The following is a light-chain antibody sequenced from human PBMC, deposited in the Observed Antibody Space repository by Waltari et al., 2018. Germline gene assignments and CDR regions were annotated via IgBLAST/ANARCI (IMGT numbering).Light chain of an antibody. J-gene: IGLJ3*02. CDR1: GSTIGAGFD. CDR3: QSYDSSLTGSWV. CDR2: GNN. V-gene: IGLV1-40*01. Sequence: QSVLTQPPSVSGAPGPRVTISCPGSGSTIGAGFDVNWYQQLPGTAPKPLVYGNNSRPSGVPDRFSASKSGTSASLAITGLQAEDEADYYCQSYDSSLTGSWVFGGGTKLTVL.